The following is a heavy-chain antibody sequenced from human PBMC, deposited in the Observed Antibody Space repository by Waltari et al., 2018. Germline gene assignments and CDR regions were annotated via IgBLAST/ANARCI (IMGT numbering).Heavy chain of an antibody. J-gene: IGHJ4*02. CDR2: IRQDGLDR. CDR1: GFSLSSYW. CDR3: ARDVNGVLDY. Sequence: EVQLVESGGGLVQPGGSLRPSCAASGFSLSSYWMSWVRQAPGKGLEWVANIRQDGLDRGHGDSVKGRFIISRDNARNSVYLQMNSLTAEDTAVYYCARDVNGVLDYWGQGTLDTVSS. D-gene: IGHD2-8*01. V-gene: IGHV3-7*01.